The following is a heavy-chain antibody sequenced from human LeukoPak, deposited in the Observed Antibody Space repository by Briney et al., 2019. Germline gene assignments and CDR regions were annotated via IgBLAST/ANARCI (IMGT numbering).Heavy chain of an antibody. CDR3: ARVVPAAVNWFDP. CDR1: GYTFTSYS. D-gene: IGHD2-2*01. Sequence: ASVKVSCKASGYTFTSYSISWVRQAPGQGLEWMGGIIPIFGTANYAQKFQGRVTITADESTSTAYMELSSLRSEDTAVYYCARVVPAAVNWFDPWGQGTLVTVSS. J-gene: IGHJ5*02. CDR2: IIPIFGTA. V-gene: IGHV1-69*13.